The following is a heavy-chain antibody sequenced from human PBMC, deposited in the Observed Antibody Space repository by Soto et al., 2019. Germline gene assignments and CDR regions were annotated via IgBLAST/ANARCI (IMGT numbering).Heavy chain of an antibody. CDR3: ARTRGYCTNGVCYVRYFDY. Sequence: PGRSLRLSCAASGFTFRDYYMSWIRQAPGKGLEWVSYISSSGSTIYYADYVKGGFTISRDSAKNSLYLQMNRLRAEDTAVYYLARTRGYCTNGVCYVRYFDYWGQGTLVTVSS. D-gene: IGHD2-8*01. V-gene: IGHV3-11*01. J-gene: IGHJ4*02. CDR1: GFTFRDYY. CDR2: ISSSGSTI.